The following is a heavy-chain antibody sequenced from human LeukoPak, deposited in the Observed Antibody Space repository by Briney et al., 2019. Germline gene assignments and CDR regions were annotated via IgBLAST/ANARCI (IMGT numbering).Heavy chain of an antibody. D-gene: IGHD6-19*01. CDR3: ATPGIAVAETDSGEYFLH. Sequence: GESLRISCKSSVDSFTSYWIGWVRQMPGKGLEWMRIIYPGDSDTRYSPSFQGQVTISADKSISTAYLQWSSLKASDTAMYYCATPGIAVAETDSGEYFLHWGQSTLVTVSS. V-gene: IGHV5-51*01. J-gene: IGHJ1*01. CDR1: VDSFTSYW. CDR2: IYPGDSDT.